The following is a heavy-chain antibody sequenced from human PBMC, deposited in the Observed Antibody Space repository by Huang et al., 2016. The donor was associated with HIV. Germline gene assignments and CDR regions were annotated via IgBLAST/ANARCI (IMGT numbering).Heavy chain of an antibody. CDR2: NHHSGST. V-gene: IGHV4-30-2*01. CDR3: ARGLLPNY. D-gene: IGHD2-15*01. Sequence: QLQLQESGSGLVKPSQTLSLTCAVTGDSITSPGNSWSWIRQPPGKGLEWIGYNHHSGSTSYIPSLKSRVTISLDRSKNQFALNLRSMTAADTAVYYCARGLLPNYWGQGTLVTVSS. J-gene: IGHJ4*02. CDR1: GDSITSPGNS.